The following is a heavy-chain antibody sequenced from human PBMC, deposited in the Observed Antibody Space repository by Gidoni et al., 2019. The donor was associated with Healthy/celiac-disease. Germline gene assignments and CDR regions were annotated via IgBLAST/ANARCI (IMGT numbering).Heavy chain of an antibody. V-gene: IGHV4-39*01. Sequence: QLQLQESGPGLVKPSETLSLTCTVSGGSISSSSYYWGWIRQPPGKGLEWIGSIYYSGSTYYNPSLKSRVTISVDTSKNQFSLKLSSVTAADTAVYYCARISAVAGIRFNWFDPWGQGTLVTVSS. CDR2: IYYSGST. D-gene: IGHD6-19*01. CDR1: GGSISSSSYY. J-gene: IGHJ5*02. CDR3: ARISAVAGIRFNWFDP.